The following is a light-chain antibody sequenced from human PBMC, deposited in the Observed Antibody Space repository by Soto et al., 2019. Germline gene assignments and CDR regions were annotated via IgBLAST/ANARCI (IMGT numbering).Light chain of an antibody. CDR1: SRDVGGYVY. CDR2: EVN. Sequence: QSALTQPPSASGSPGESVTMSCSGTSRDVGGYVYVSWFQQHPGKAPKLIIFEVNKRPSGVPDRFSGSRSGNTASLTVSGLQLEDEADYYCSSYTSSSTWVFGGGTKVTVL. J-gene: IGLJ3*02. CDR3: SSYTSSSTWV. V-gene: IGLV2-8*01.